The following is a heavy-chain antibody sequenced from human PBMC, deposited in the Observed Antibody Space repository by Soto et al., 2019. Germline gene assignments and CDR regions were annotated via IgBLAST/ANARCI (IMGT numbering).Heavy chain of an antibody. CDR1: GYTLTELS. J-gene: IGHJ3*02. V-gene: IGHV1-24*01. D-gene: IGHD6-19*01. CDR2: FDPEDGET. Sequence: ASVKVSCKVSGYTLTELSMHWVRQAPGKGLEWKGGFDPEDGETIYAQKYQGRVTMTEDTSTDTAYMEMSSLRSEDTALFFCARAMGTDGWSNHPFDIWGQGTMVTVSS. CDR3: ARAMGTDGWSNHPFDI.